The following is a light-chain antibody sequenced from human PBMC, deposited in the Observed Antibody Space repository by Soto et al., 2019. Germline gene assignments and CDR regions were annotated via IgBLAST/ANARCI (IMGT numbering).Light chain of an antibody. V-gene: IGLV2-8*01. Sequence: QSALTQPPSASGSPGQSVAISCTGTSSDVGGYNYVSWYQQYPGKAPKLMIYDVTKRPSGVPDRFSGSRSGNTASLTVSGLQAEDEADYHCSSYAGTHIVFGTGTKVTVL. J-gene: IGLJ1*01. CDR2: DVT. CDR1: SSDVGGYNY. CDR3: SSYAGTHIV.